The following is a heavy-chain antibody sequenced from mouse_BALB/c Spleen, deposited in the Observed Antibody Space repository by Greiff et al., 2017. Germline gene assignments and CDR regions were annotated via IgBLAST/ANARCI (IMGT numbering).Heavy chain of an antibody. Sequence: VQRVESGPGLVQPSQSLSITCTVSGFSLTSYGVHWVRQSPGKGLEWLGVIWSGGSTDYNAAFISRLSISKDNSKSQVFFKMNSLQANDTAIYYCARKGTMITTVYAMDYWGQGTSVTVSS. CDR3: ARKGTMITTVYAMDY. CDR1: GFSLTSYG. V-gene: IGHV2-2*02. J-gene: IGHJ4*01. D-gene: IGHD2-4*01. CDR2: IWSGGST.